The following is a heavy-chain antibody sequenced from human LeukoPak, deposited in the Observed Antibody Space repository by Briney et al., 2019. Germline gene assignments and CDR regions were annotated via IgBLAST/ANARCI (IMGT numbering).Heavy chain of an antibody. CDR2: ITPIFGTA. Sequence: GASVKVSCKASGGTFSSYDISWVRQAPGQGLEWMGGITPIFGTAKYAQKFQGRVTITAVESMSTVYMELSSLRSEDTAVYYCARGWLAETTVVTPYNYWGQGTLVTVSS. CDR1: GGTFSSYD. J-gene: IGHJ4*02. V-gene: IGHV1-69*13. CDR3: ARGWLAETTVVTPYNY. D-gene: IGHD4-23*01.